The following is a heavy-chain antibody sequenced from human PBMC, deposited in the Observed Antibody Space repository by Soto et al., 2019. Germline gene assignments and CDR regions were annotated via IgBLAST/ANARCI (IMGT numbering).Heavy chain of an antibody. J-gene: IGHJ4*02. CDR2: ISDGGDLI. CDR1: GFPFSNHA. CDR3: AKRQGTGLAAKNFDF. Sequence: GGSLRLSXAASGFPFSNHAMSWVRQAPGKGLEWVSGISDGGDLIYYADSVKGRFSMSRDNSENMLYLQMTNLRAEDTAIYFCAKRQGTGLAAKNFDFWGQGTLVTVS. D-gene: IGHD2-15*01. V-gene: IGHV3-23*01.